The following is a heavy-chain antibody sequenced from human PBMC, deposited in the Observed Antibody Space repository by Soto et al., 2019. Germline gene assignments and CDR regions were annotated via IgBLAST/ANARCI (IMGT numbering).Heavy chain of an antibody. V-gene: IGHV4-59*01. Sequence: TSETLSLTCTVSGGSIRSYCWTWIRQPPGKGLEWIGYIYYSGSTNYNPSLKSRVTISVDTSKNQFSLKLSSVTAADTAVYYCARRSGYDSEEVNFDYWGQGTLVTVSS. J-gene: IGHJ4*02. D-gene: IGHD5-12*01. CDR2: IYYSGST. CDR1: GGSIRSYC. CDR3: ARRSGYDSEEVNFDY.